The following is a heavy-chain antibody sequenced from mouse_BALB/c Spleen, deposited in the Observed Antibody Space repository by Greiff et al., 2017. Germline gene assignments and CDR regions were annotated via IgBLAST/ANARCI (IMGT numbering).Heavy chain of an antibody. CDR2: ISNGGGST. CDR1: GFTFSSYT. D-gene: IGHD2-2*01. J-gene: IGHJ1*01. V-gene: IGHV5-12-2*01. CDR3: ARHENSGYDKGPYWYFDV. Sequence: EVQLMESGGGLVQPGGSLKISCAASGFTFSSYTMSWVRQTPETRLEWVAYISNGGGSTYYPDTVKGRFTISRDNAKNTLYLQMSSLKSEDTAMYYCARHENSGYDKGPYWYFDVGGAGTTVTVSS.